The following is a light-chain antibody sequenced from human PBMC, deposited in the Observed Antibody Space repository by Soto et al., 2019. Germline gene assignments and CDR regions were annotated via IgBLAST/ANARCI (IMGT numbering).Light chain of an antibody. CDR3: QQYNNWTTWT. J-gene: IGKJ1*01. V-gene: IGKV3-15*01. CDR1: QSVSSN. CDR2: GAS. Sequence: IVMTQSPATLSVSPGARATLSCRASQSVSSNLAWYQQKPGQAPRLLIYGASTRATGIPARFSGSGSGTEFTLTISSLQSADFAVYYCQQYNNWTTWTFGQGTKVDIK.